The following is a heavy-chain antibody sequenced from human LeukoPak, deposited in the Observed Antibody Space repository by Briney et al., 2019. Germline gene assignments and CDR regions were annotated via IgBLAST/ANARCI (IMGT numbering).Heavy chain of an antibody. CDR1: GFTFSGYG. CDR3: AKDRGFSYTSGSSELDY. V-gene: IGHV3-30*18. CDR2: ISYDGSHK. J-gene: IGHJ4*02. Sequence: GGSLRLSCAASGFTFSGYGMHWVRVAPGKGLEWVAVISYDGSHKYYADSVQGRFIISRDNSRNMVYLQMNSLRDEDTAIYYCAKDRGFSYTSGSSELDYWGQGTPVTVSS. D-gene: IGHD3-10*01.